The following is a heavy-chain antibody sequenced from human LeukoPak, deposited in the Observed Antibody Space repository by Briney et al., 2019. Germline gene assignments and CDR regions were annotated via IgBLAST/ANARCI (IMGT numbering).Heavy chain of an antibody. CDR3: ANSYYYDSSGYPRPLDY. D-gene: IGHD3-22*01. CDR1: GFTFSSYG. V-gene: IGHV3-30*18. J-gene: IGHJ4*02. Sequence: GGSLRLSCAASGFTFSSYGMHWVRQAPGKGLEWVAVISYDGSNKYYADSVKGRFTISRDNSKNTLYLQMNSLRAEDTAVYYCANSYYYDSSGYPRPLDYWGQGTLVTVSS. CDR2: ISYDGSNK.